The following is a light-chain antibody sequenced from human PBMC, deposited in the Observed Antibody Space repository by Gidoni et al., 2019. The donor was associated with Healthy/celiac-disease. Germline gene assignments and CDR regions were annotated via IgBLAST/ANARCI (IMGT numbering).Light chain of an antibody. CDR3: SSYTSSSTLV. Sequence: QSPLPRPASVLGSPGRPITISCTGTSSDVGGYNYVSWYQQHPGKAPKLMIYDVSNRPSGVSNRFSGSKSGNTASLTISGLQAEDEADYYCSSYTSSSTLVFGGGTKLTVL. CDR2: DVS. V-gene: IGLV2-14*01. CDR1: SSDVGGYNY. J-gene: IGLJ3*02.